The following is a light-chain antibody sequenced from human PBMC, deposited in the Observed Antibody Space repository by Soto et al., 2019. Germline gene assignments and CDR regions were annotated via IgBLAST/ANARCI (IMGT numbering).Light chain of an antibody. CDR2: EVS. Sequence: QSVFTHPASVSGTPGQTTTISCTGSNSDVGIYDFVSWSQHHPGRAPKLIVSEVSHRPSGVSNRFSGSKSGNTASLTISGLQSEDEADYYCISYTSDDVRYVFGTGTKVTAL. CDR3: ISYTSDDVRYV. V-gene: IGLV2-14*01. CDR1: NSDVGIYDF. J-gene: IGLJ1*01.